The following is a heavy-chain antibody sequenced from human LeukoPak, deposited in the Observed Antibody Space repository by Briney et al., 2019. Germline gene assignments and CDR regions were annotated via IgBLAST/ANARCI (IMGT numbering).Heavy chain of an antibody. CDR3: ARGITMVRGSGLDY. V-gene: IGHV3-74*01. CDR2: INSDGSST. J-gene: IGHJ4*02. D-gene: IGHD3-10*01. Sequence: PGGSLRLSCAASGFTFSSYWMHWVRQAPGKGLVWVSRINSDGSSTSYADSVKGRFTISRDNAKKTLYLQMNSLRAEDTAVYHCARGITMVRGSGLDYWGQGTLVTVSS. CDR1: GFTFSSYW.